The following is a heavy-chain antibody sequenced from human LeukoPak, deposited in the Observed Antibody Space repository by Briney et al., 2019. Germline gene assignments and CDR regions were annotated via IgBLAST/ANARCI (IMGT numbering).Heavy chain of an antibody. Sequence: GGSLRLSCAASGFTPSSYTVNWIRQAPGKGLEWVSFISGSSYYIYYADSVRGRFTISRDNAKNSAYLQMNSLRAEDTAVYYCAREMAVWGQGALVTVSS. CDR2: ISGSSYYI. CDR3: AREMAV. D-gene: IGHD2-8*01. V-gene: IGHV3-21*01. J-gene: IGHJ4*02. CDR1: GFTPSSYT.